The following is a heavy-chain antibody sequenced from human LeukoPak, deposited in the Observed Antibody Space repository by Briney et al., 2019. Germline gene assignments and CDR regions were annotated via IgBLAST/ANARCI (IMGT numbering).Heavy chain of an antibody. CDR3: ARGDHLNWNSRVNWFDP. D-gene: IGHD1-7*01. Sequence: GRSLRLSCAASGFTFSSYGMHWVRQAPGKGLEWVAVIWYDGSNKYYADSVKGRFTISRDNSKNTLYLQMNSLRAEDTAVYYCARGDHLNWNSRVNWFDPWGQGTLVTVSS. CDR1: GFTFSSYG. CDR2: IWYDGSNK. J-gene: IGHJ5*02. V-gene: IGHV3-33*01.